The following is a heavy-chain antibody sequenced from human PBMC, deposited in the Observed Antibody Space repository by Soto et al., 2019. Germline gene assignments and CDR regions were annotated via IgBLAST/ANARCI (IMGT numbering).Heavy chain of an antibody. V-gene: IGHV5-51*01. CDR1: GYSFTSYW. CDR2: IYPGDSDT. CDR3: ARLAYDSSGYYPEGGFDY. D-gene: IGHD3-22*01. Sequence: GESLKISCKGSGYSFTSYWIGWVRQMPGKGLEWMGIIYPGDSDTRYSPSFQGQVTISADKSISTAYLQWSSLKASDTAMYYCARLAYDSSGYYPEGGFDYWGQGTLVTVSS. J-gene: IGHJ4*02.